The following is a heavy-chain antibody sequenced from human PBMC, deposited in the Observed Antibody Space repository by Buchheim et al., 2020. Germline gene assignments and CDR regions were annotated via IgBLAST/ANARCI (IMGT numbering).Heavy chain of an antibody. CDR3: AKASDSSGYDWFDP. CDR2: ISDSGAST. Sequence: EVQLLESGGGLVQPGGSLRLSCVASGFTFRSFDVSWVRQTPGKGLEWVSVISDSGASTYYADSVKGRFTISRDNSKNTLYLQMNSLRAEDTAVYYCAKASDSSGYDWFDPWGQGTL. CDR1: GFTFRSFD. D-gene: IGHD3-22*01. V-gene: IGHV3-23*01. J-gene: IGHJ5*02.